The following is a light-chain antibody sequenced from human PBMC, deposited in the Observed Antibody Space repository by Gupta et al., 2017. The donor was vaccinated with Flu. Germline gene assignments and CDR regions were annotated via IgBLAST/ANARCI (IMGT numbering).Light chain of an antibody. CDR3: QQRSNGPAAIT. CDR1: QSLKTY. J-gene: IGKJ5*01. CDR2: DAT. Sequence: EIVFTQSPATLSLSPVERVTLSCRASQSLKTYLAWYQQKPGQAPRLLIHDATSRATGIPARFSGSGSGTDFTLTISSLEPEDSAVYYCQQRSNGPAAITFGQGTRLEIK. V-gene: IGKV3-11*01.